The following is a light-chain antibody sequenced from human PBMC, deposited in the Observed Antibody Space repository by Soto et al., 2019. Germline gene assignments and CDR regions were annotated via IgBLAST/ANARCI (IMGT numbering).Light chain of an antibody. J-gene: IGLJ3*02. V-gene: IGLV2-14*01. CDR1: SSDVGSYNY. CDR3: SSYTSISTRV. CDR2: EVS. Sequence: QSALTQPASVSGSPGQSITISCTGTSSDVGSYNYVSWYQQHPGKAPKLMIYEVSNRPSGVSNRFSGSKSGTTASLTISGLQAEDEANSYCSSYTSISTRVFGGGTQLTVL.